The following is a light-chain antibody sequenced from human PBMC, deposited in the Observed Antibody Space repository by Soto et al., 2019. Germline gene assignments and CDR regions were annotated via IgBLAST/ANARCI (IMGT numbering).Light chain of an antibody. CDR1: HTFSSF. CDR3: QQTYSPPFT. V-gene: IGKV1-39*01. J-gene: IGKJ2*01. Sequence: DIQMTQSPSSLSASVGDRVTITCRASHTFSSFLNWYQQKRGKPPTLLIYGAYNVRSGVPSRFTGSGGGAEFRLTISSLQPDDFATYYCQQTYSPPFTFGQGTSLEVK. CDR2: GAY.